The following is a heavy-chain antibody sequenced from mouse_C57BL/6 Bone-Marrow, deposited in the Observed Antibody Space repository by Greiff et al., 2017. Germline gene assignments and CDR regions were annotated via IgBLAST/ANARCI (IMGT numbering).Heavy chain of an antibody. CDR3: TRERGLRHWYFDV. CDR2: IRNKANNHAT. V-gene: IGHV6-6*01. D-gene: IGHD2-4*01. Sequence: EVKLEESGGGLVQPGGSMKLSCAASGFTFSDAWMDWVRQSPEKGLEWVAEIRNKANNHATYYAESVKGRFTISRDDSKSSVYLQMNSLRAEDTGIYYCTRERGLRHWYFDVWGTGTTVTVSS. CDR1: GFTFSDAW. J-gene: IGHJ1*03.